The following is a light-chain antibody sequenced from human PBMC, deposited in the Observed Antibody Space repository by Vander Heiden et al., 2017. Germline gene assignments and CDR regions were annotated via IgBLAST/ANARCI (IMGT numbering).Light chain of an antibody. CDR2: DAS. CDR3: QQHSYWPPIT. V-gene: IGKV3-11*01. J-gene: IGKJ5*01. Sequence: EIVLTQSPVTLSLSPGERATISCRASQSVSSYLAWYQQKHGQAPRLLIYDASNRATGIPARFSGSGSGTEFTLTISSLEPEDVAVYYCQQHSYWPPITFGPGTRLEIK. CDR1: QSVSSY.